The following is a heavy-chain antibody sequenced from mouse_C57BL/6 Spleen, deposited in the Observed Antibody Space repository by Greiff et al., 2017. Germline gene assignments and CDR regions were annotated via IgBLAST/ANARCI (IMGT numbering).Heavy chain of an antibody. CDR3: ARGDYGSSYWFAY. V-gene: IGHV1-64*01. Sequence: QVQLQQPGAELVKPGASVKLSCKASGYTFTSYWMHWVKQRPGQGLEWIGMIHPNSGSTNYNEKFKSKATLTVDKSSRTAYMQLSSLTSEDSAVYYCARGDYGSSYWFAYWGQGTLVTVSA. CDR1: GYTFTSYW. J-gene: IGHJ3*01. CDR2: IHPNSGST. D-gene: IGHD1-1*01.